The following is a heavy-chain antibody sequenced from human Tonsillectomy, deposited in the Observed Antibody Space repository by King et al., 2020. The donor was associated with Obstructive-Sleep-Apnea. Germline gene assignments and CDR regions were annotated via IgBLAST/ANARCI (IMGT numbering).Heavy chain of an antibody. CDR3: ATYYYDSSGIRYYFDS. Sequence: VQLVESGGGLVEPGGSLRLSCAASGFTFSNYAMNWVRQAPGKGLEWVSSISSNSRYIYYADSVKGRFTISRNNAKNSLYLQMNSLRAEDTAVYYCATYYYDSSGIRYYFDSWGQGNRVT. V-gene: IGHV3-21*01. D-gene: IGHD3-22*01. CDR2: ISSNSRYI. J-gene: IGHJ4*02. CDR1: GFTFSNYA.